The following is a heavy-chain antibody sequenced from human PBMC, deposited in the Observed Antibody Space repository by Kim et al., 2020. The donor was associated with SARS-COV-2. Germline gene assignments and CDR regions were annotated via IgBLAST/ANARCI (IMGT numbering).Heavy chain of an antibody. CDR1: GGSISSSSYY. J-gene: IGHJ3*02. V-gene: IGHV4-39*01. D-gene: IGHD5-12*01. CDR2: IYYSGST. Sequence: SETLSLTRTVSGGSISSSSYYWGWIRQPPGKGLEWIGSIYYSGSTYYNPSLKSRVTISVDTSKNQFSLKLSSVTAADTAVYYCARIPHIVATIYAFDIWGQGTMVTVSS. CDR3: ARIPHIVATIYAFDI.